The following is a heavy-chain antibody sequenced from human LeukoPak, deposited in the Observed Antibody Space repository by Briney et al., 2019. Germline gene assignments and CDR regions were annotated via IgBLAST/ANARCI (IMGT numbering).Heavy chain of an antibody. CDR3: ARDAGGGPYDTGNGEYYFDY. CDR1: GFTFSSYG. Sequence: PGGSLRLSCAASGFTFSSYGMHWVRQAPGKGLEWVAVIWYDGSNKYYADSVKGRFTISRDNSKNTLYLQMNSLRAEDTAVYYCARDAGGGPYDTGNGEYYFDYWGQGTLVTVSS. V-gene: IGHV3-30*19. J-gene: IGHJ4*02. CDR2: IWYDGSNK. D-gene: IGHD3-10*01.